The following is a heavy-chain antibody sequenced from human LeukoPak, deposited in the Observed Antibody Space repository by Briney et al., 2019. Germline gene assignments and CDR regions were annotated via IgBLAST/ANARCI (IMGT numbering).Heavy chain of an antibody. CDR2: INSDGSTT. CDR1: GFTFSSYW. V-gene: IGHV3-74*01. CDR3: ARDRRLWNMDV. J-gene: IGHJ6*03. Sequence: GGSLRLSCAASGFTFSSYWMHWVRQTPGKGLVWVSRINSDGSTTTYADSVKGRFTISRDNAKNTLYLQMNSLRAEDTAVYYCARDRRLWNMDVWGTGTTVTISS. D-gene: IGHD4/OR15-4a*01.